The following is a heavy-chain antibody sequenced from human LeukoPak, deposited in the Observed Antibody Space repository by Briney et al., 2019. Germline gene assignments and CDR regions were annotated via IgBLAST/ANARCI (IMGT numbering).Heavy chain of an antibody. V-gene: IGHV4-59*08. CDR1: GGSISSYY. CDR2: IYYSGST. Sequence: SETLSLTCTVSGGSISSYYWSWIRQPPGKGLEWIGYIYYSGSTNYNPSLKSRVTISVDTSKNQFSLKLSSVTAADTAVYYCARHLGYCSSTSCWRRSPPIFYGMDVWGQGTTVTVSS. CDR3: ARHLGYCSSTSCWRRSPPIFYGMDV. D-gene: IGHD2-2*01. J-gene: IGHJ6*02.